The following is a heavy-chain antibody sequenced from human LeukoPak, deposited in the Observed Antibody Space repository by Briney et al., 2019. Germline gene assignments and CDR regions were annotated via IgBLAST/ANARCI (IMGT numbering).Heavy chain of an antibody. CDR3: ARDGGYCSSGTICYSRAEYYYYGMDV. J-gene: IGHJ6*02. D-gene: IGHD2-2*01. CDR2: INPNSGGT. CDR1: GYTFTGYY. V-gene: IGHV1-2*04. Sequence: ASVKVSCKASGYTFTGYYMHWVRQAPGQGLEWMGWINPNSGGTNYAQKFQGWVTMTRDTSISTVYMELSRLTSDDTAVYYCARDGGYCSSGTICYSRAEYYYYGMDVWGQGTTVTVSS.